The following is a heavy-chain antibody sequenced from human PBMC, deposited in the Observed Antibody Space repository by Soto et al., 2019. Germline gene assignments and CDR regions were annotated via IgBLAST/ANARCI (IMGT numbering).Heavy chain of an antibody. D-gene: IGHD3-22*01. CDR2: ISTNGGST. CDR3: VKGEYYYDSSGYYPFDY. V-gene: IGHV3-64D*06. Sequence: PGGSLRLSCSASGFTFSSYAMHWVRQAPGKGLEYVSSISTNGGSTHYADSVKGRFTISRDNSKNTQYLQMSSLRADDTAVYYCVKGEYYYDSSGYYPFDYWGQGNLVTVSS. J-gene: IGHJ4*02. CDR1: GFTFSSYA.